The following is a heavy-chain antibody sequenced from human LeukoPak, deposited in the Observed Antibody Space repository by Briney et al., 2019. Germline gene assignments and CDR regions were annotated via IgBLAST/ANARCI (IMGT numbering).Heavy chain of an antibody. CDR3: ARHVSTSESENFDY. V-gene: IGHV4-4*09. CDR2: IYTSGST. D-gene: IGHD3-10*02. CDR1: GVSISSYY. J-gene: IGHJ4*02. Sequence: SETLSLTCTVSGVSISSYYWSWIRQPPGKGLEWIGYIYTSGSTNHNPTLKSRVTISVDTSTNQFSLKLSSVTAADTAVYYCARHVSTSESENFDYWGQGTLVTVSS.